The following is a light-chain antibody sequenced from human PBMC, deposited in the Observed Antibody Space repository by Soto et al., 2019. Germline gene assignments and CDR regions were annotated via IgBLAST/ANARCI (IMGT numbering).Light chain of an antibody. Sequence: EIVLTQSPDTLSLSPGERATLSCRASQSVTRNYLAWYQQKPGQAPRLLIYDASSRATGIPDRFRGSGSGTDFTLTISRLEPEDFAVYYCQQYGSSVYTFGQGTKLEIK. V-gene: IGKV3-20*01. CDR1: QSVTRNY. CDR3: QQYGSSVYT. J-gene: IGKJ2*01. CDR2: DAS.